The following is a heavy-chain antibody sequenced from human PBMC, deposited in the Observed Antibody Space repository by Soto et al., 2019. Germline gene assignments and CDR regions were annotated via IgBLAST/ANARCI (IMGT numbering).Heavy chain of an antibody. CDR3: ARGDDFWSGYTFDY. CDR1: GGSICSYY. V-gene: IGHV4-59*01. D-gene: IGHD3-3*01. CDR2: IYYSGST. J-gene: IGHJ4*02. Sequence: PSETLSLTCTVSGGSICSYYWSWIRQPPGKGLEWIGYIYYSGSTNYNPSLKSRVTISVDTSKNQFSLKLSSVTAADTAVYYCARGDDFWSGYTFDYWGQGTLVTVSS.